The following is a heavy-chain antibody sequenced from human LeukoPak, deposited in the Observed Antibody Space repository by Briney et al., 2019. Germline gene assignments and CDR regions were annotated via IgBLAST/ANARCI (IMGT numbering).Heavy chain of an antibody. V-gene: IGHV4-59*01. CDR2: VYNSGNT. J-gene: IGHJ6*02. D-gene: IGHD5-18*01. CDR1: GGSMSSYY. CDR3: ARDQELLCAYSYGSNNYYYYGMDV. Sequence: SETLSLTCTVSGGSMSSYYWTWIRQPPGKGLEWIGYVYNSGNTNYNPSLKGRVTISVDTSKKNFSLKLSSVTAADTAVYYCARDQELLCAYSYGSNNYYYYGMDVWGQGTTVTVSS.